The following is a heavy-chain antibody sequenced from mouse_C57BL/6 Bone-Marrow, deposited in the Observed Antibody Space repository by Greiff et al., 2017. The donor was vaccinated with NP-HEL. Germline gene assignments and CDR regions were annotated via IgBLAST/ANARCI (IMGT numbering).Heavy chain of an antibody. CDR3: ARHEDYSGSSEGYFDV. CDR1: GYTFTEYT. V-gene: IGHV1-62-2*01. Sequence: VQLQQSGAELVKPGASVKLSCKASGYTFTEYTIHWVKQRSGQGLEWIGWFYPGSGSIKYNENFKDKATLTADKSSRTVYMELSRLTSEDSAVYFCARHEDYSGSSEGYFDVWGTGTTVTVSS. CDR2: FYPGSGSI. D-gene: IGHD1-1*01. J-gene: IGHJ1*03.